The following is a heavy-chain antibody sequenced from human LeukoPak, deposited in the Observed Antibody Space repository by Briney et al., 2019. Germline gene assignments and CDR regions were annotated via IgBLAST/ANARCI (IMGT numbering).Heavy chain of an antibody. CDR1: GGSISSYY. V-gene: IGHV4-59*01. CDR2: IYYSGST. J-gene: IGHJ4*02. Sequence: PSETLSLTCTVSGGSISSYYWSWIRQPPGKGLERIGYIYYSGSTNYNPSLKSRVTISVDTSKNQFSLKLSSVTAADTAVYYCARCLGSSEFDYWGQGTLVTVSS. D-gene: IGHD6-6*01. CDR3: ARCLGSSEFDY.